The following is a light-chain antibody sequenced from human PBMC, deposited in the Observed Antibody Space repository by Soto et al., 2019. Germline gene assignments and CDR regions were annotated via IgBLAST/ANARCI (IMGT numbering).Light chain of an antibody. CDR1: SSNIGNNY. CDR3: ATWDSSLGAVI. V-gene: IGLV1-51*01. J-gene: IGLJ2*01. Sequence: QSALTQPPSVSAAPGQKVTISCSGSSSNIGNNYVSWYQHLPGTAPKLLIHDNNNRPSGIPDRFSGSKSGTSATLDITGLQTGDEADYYCATWDSSLGAVIFGGGTKLTVL. CDR2: DNN.